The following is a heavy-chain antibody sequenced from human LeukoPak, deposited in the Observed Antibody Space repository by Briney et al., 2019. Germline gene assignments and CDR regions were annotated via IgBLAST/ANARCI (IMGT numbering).Heavy chain of an antibody. CDR1: GYSISSGYY. CDR2: ISGSGGST. J-gene: IGHJ4*02. D-gene: IGHD6-13*01. CDR3: AKDTPDSSSR. V-gene: IGHV3-23*01. Sequence: PSETLSLTCTVSGYSISSGYYWGWIRQPPGKGLEWVSAISGSGGSTYYADSVKGRFTISRDNSKNTLYLQMNSLRAEDTAVYYCAKDTPDSSSRWGQGTLVTVSS.